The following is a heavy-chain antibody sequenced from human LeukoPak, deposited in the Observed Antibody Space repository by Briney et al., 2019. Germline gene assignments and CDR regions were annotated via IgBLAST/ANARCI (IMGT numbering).Heavy chain of an antibody. CDR3: AKDKSAFYNGYDGDLDI. CDR1: GFTFQHYA. J-gene: IGHJ4*02. D-gene: IGHD5-12*01. CDR2: INWNSGKI. Sequence: PGRSLRLSCAASGFTFQHYAIHWVRQVPAKGLAWVSGINWNSGKIRYADSVKGRFTISRDNAQNSVSLQMNSLRGGDTARYFFAKDKSAFYNGYDGDLDIWGQGTLVTVSS. V-gene: IGHV3-9*01.